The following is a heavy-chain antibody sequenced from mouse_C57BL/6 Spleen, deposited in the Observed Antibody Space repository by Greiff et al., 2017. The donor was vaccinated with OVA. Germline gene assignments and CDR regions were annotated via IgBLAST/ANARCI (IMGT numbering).Heavy chain of an antibody. CDR3: ERFERTFYIDY. V-gene: IGHV1-4*01. CDR1: GYTFTSYT. Sequence: QVQLQQSGAELARPGASVKMSCKASGYTFTSYTMHWVKQRPGQGLEWIGYINPSSGYTKYNQKFKDKATLTADKSSSTAYMQLSSLTSEDSAVYYCERFERTFYIDYWGQGTTLTVSS. J-gene: IGHJ2*01. CDR2: INPSSGYT.